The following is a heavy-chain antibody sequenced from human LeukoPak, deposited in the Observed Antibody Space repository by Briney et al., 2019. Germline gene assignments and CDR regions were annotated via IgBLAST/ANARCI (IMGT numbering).Heavy chain of an antibody. CDR1: GGSISSSSYY. CDR3: ARQTPYCGGDCYEFELGFDP. V-gene: IGHV4-39*07. J-gene: IGHJ5*02. D-gene: IGHD2-21*02. Sequence: ETLSLTCTVSGGSISSSSYYWGWIRQPPGKGLEWIGSIYYSGSTYYNPSLKSRVTISVDTSKNQFSLKLSSVTAADTAVYYCARQTPYCGGDCYEFELGFDPWGQGTLVTVSS. CDR2: IYYSGST.